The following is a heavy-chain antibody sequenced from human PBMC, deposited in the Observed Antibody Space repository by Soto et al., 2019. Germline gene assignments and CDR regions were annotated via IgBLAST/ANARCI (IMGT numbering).Heavy chain of an antibody. CDR1: GGSVSSGSYY. CDR3: ARSPNIVVVPAASWFDP. D-gene: IGHD2-2*01. J-gene: IGHJ5*02. V-gene: IGHV4-61*01. CDR2: IYYSGST. Sequence: SEALSLTCTVSGGSVSSGSYYWSWIRQPPGKGLEWIGYIYYSGSTNYNPSLKSRVTISVDTSKNQFSLKLSSVTAADTAVYYCARSPNIVVVPAASWFDPWGQGTLVTVSS.